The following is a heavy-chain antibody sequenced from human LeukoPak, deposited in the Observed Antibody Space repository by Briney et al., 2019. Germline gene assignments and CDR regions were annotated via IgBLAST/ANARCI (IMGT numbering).Heavy chain of an antibody. J-gene: IGHJ4*02. CDR3: ARPPHGSGSYYKVPDFDY. CDR1: GFTFSSYW. D-gene: IGHD3-10*01. Sequence: GGSLRVSCAASGFTFSSYWMSWVRQAPGKGLEWVANIKQDGSEKYYVDSVKGRFTISRDNAKNSLYLQMNSLRAEDTAVYYCARPPHGSGSYYKVPDFDYWGQGTLVTVSS. CDR2: IKQDGSEK. V-gene: IGHV3-7*01.